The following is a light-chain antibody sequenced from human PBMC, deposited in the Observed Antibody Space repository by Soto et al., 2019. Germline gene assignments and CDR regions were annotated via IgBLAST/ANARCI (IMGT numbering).Light chain of an antibody. V-gene: IGLV3-21*04. CDR3: QLWDSSSDHRV. CDR1: NIGSNS. J-gene: IGLJ2*01. CDR2: YDS. Sequence: SYELTQPPSVSVAPGKTARITCGGNNIGSNSVHWYQQKPGQAPVLVIYYDSGRTSGIPERFSGSNSGNTATLAITRVEAGDEADYYCQLWDSSSDHRVFGGGTKLTVL.